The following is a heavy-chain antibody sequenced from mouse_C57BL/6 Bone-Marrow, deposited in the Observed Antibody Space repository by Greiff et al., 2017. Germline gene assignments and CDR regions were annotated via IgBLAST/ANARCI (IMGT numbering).Heavy chain of an antibody. CDR1: GFSLTSYG. J-gene: IGHJ1*03. D-gene: IGHD1-1*01. Sequence: VQRVESGPGLVQPSQSLSITCTVSGFSLTSYGVHWVRQSPGKGLEWLGVIWSGGSTDYNAAFISRLSISKDNSKSQVFFKMNSLQADDTAIYYCASITTVVGYFDVWGTGTTVTVSS. CDR2: IWSGGST. CDR3: ASITTVVGYFDV. V-gene: IGHV2-2*01.